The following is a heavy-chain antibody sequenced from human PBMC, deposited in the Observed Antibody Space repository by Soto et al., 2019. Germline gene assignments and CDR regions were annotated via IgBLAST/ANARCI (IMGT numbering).Heavy chain of an antibody. CDR1: GDSVSSNSAA. V-gene: IGHV6-1*01. J-gene: IGHJ6*02. CDR2: TYYRSKWYN. CDR3: ARDRQLVPHYYYYYGMDV. Sequence: PSQTLSLTCAISGDSVSSNSAAWSWIRQSPSRGLEWLGRTYYRSKWYNDYAVSVKSRITINPDTSKNQFSLQLNSVTPEDTAVYYCARDRQLVPHYYYYYGMDVWGQGTTVTVSS. D-gene: IGHD6-6*01.